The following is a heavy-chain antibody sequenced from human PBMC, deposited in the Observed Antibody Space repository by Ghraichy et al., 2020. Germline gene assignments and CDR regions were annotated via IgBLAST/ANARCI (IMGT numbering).Heavy chain of an antibody. CDR3: ASLRYFDWFYFDY. J-gene: IGHJ4*02. D-gene: IGHD3-9*01. Sequence: LNISCAASGFTFSSYAMHWVRQAPGKGLEWVAVISYDGSNKYYADSVKGRFTISRDNSKNTLYLQMNSLRAEDTAVYYCASLRYFDWFYFDYWGQGTLVTVSS. CDR2: ISYDGSNK. V-gene: IGHV3-30*04. CDR1: GFTFSSYA.